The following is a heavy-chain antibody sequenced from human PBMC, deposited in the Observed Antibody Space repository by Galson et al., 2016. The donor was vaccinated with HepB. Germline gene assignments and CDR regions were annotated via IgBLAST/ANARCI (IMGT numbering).Heavy chain of an antibody. D-gene: IGHD3-22*01. CDR2: ISRGGTYT. Sequence: SLRLSCAASGITLRGYAMNWVRQAPGKGLDWVSCISRGGTYTYYADSVKGHFTVSRDNAKNSLYLQMNNLRAEDTALYYCASERLDSSGYSYPDAFEIWGLGTMVTVSS. CDR1: GITLRGYA. J-gene: IGHJ3*02. CDR3: ASERLDSSGYSYPDAFEI. V-gene: IGHV3-21*01.